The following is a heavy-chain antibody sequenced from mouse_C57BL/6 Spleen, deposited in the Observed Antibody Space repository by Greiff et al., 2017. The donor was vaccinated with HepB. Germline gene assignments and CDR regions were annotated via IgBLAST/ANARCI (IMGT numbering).Heavy chain of an antibody. D-gene: IGHD2-1*01. Sequence: VKLVESGAELVKPGASVKISCKASGYAFSSYWMNWVKQRPGKGLEWIGQIYPGDGDTNYNGKFKGKATLTADKSSSTAYMQLRSLTSEDSAVYFCARRGGNYVGFAYWGQGTLVTVSA. CDR1: GYAFSSYW. J-gene: IGHJ3*01. V-gene: IGHV1-80*01. CDR3: ARRGGNYVGFAY. CDR2: IYPGDGDT.